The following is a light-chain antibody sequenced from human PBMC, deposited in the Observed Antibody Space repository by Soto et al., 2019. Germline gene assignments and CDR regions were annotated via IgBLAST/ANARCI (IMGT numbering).Light chain of an antibody. CDR1: SSDVGGYNH. J-gene: IGLJ1*01. V-gene: IGLV2-14*01. Sequence: QSALTQPASVSGSPGQSIAISCTGTSSDVGGYNHVSWYQQYPGKAPKLMIYHVSNRPSGVSNRFSGSKSGNSASLTISGLQAEDEADYYCSSYTSTSTYVFGTGTTVTVL. CDR2: HVS. CDR3: SSYTSTSTYV.